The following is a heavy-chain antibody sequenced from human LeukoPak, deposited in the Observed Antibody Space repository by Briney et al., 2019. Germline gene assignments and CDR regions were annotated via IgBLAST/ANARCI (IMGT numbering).Heavy chain of an antibody. CDR2: ISAYNDNA. CDR1: GYSFTNYG. Sequence: ASVKVSCKASGYSFTNYGISWVRQAPGQGLEWMGWISAYNDNAHYAQGLEGRVTMTSETSTRIAYMELRSLRSDDTAVYYCARSTLGIEFDYWGQGSLVTVSS. V-gene: IGHV1-18*01. CDR3: ARSTLGIEFDY. J-gene: IGHJ4*02. D-gene: IGHD7-27*01.